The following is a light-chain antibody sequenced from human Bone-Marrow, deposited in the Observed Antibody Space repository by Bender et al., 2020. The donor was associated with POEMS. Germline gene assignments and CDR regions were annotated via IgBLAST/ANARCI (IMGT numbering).Light chain of an antibody. Sequence: SYVLTQPASVSVAPGKTATIACGGDNIASKSVHWYQQKPGQAPVVVLYDDSDRPSGIPERFSGSNSGNTATLTISRVAAGDEADYYCQVWDSSSAHYVFGTGTKVTVL. J-gene: IGLJ1*01. CDR2: DDS. V-gene: IGLV3-21*03. CDR3: QVWDSSSAHYV. CDR1: NIASKS.